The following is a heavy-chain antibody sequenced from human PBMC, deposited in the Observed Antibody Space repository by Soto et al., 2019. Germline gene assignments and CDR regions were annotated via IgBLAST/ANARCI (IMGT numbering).Heavy chain of an antibody. V-gene: IGHV4-31*11. CDR2: IYYSGST. CDR1: GGSISSGGYY. D-gene: IGHD3-16*01. CDR3: ARDVARGGNFDY. Sequence: SETLSLTCAVSGGSISSGGYYWSWIRQHPGKGLEWIGYIYYSGSTYYNPSLKSRVTISVDTSKNQFSLKLSSVTAADTAVYYCARDVARGGNFDYWGQGTLVTVSS. J-gene: IGHJ4*02.